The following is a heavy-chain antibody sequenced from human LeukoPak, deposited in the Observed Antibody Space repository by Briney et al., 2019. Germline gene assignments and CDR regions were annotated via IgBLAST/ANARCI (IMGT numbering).Heavy chain of an antibody. CDR3: ARHKYYGSGSPSFFDY. CDR2: IYYSGST. V-gene: IGHV4-59*08. Sequence: SETLSLTCAVYGGSFSSYYWSWIRQPPGKGLEWIGYIYYSGSTNYNPSLKSRVTISVDTSKNQFSLKLSSVTAADTAVYYCARHKYYGSGSPSFFDYWGQGTLVTVSS. J-gene: IGHJ4*02. CDR1: GGSFSSYY. D-gene: IGHD3-10*01.